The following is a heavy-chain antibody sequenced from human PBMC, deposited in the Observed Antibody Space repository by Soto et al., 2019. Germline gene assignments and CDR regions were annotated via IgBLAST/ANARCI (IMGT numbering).Heavy chain of an antibody. CDR2: IIPIFGTA. CDR1: GGTFSSYA. Sequence: SVKVSCKASGGTFSSYAISWVRQAPGQGLEWMGGIIPIFGTANYAQKFQGRVTITADESTSTAYMELSSLRSEDTAVYYCARDKEGAAGIWFDPWGQGTLVTVSS. CDR3: ARDKEGAAGIWFDP. D-gene: IGHD6-13*01. J-gene: IGHJ5*02. V-gene: IGHV1-69*13.